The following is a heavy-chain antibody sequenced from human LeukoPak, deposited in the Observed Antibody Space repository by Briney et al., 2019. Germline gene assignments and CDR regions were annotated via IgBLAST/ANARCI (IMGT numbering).Heavy chain of an antibody. J-gene: IGHJ4*02. V-gene: IGHV3-23*01. D-gene: IGHD6-13*01. CDR2: VDGGGGGT. CDR1: GFTLSSYA. Sequence: QPGGSLRLSCAASGFTLSSYAMTWVRQAPGRGLEWVSSVDGGGGGTYYADSVKGRFTISGDNSKDTLYLQMNGLRAEDTAVYFCAKQSAGSAAWYSLHYDFWGQGTLVTVSS. CDR3: AKQSAGSAAWYSLHYDF.